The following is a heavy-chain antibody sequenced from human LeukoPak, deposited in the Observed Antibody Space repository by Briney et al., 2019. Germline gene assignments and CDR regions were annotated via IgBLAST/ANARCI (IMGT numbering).Heavy chain of an antibody. CDR1: GFTFSSYE. D-gene: IGHD6-19*01. CDR2: ISSSGSTI. J-gene: IGHJ4*02. V-gene: IGHV3-48*03. CDR3: ARDSISSGWYRGDY. Sequence: PGGSLRLSCAASGFTFSSYEMNWVRQAPGKGLEWVSYISSSGSTIYYADSVKGRFTISRDNAKNSLYLQMNSLRAEDTAVYYCARDSISSGWYRGDYWGQGTLVTVSS.